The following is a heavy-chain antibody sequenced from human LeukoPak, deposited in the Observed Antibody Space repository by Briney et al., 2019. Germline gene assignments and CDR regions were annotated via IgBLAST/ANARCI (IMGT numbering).Heavy chain of an antibody. CDR1: GGSFSGYY. V-gene: IGHV4-34*01. J-gene: IGHJ4*02. Sequence: SETLSLTCAVYGGSFSGYYWSWIRQPPGKGLEWIGEINHSGSTNYNPSLKSRVTISVDTSKKQFSLKLSSVTAADTAVYYCARVDSSALYFDYWGQGTLVTVSS. CDR2: INHSGST. D-gene: IGHD3-22*01. CDR3: ARVDSSALYFDY.